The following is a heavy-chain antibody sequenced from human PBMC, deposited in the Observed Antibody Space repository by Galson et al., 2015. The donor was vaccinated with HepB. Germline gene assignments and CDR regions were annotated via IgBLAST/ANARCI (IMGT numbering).Heavy chain of an antibody. D-gene: IGHD4-17*01. Sequence: SETLSLTCTVSGGSISSSSYYWGWIRQPPGKGLEWIGSIYYSGRTYYNPSLRSRVTISVDTSKNQFSLKLSSVTAADTAVYYCARQGTSVTTLFDYWGQGTLVTVSS. V-gene: IGHV4-39*01. CDR3: ARQGTSVTTLFDY. CDR2: IYYSGRT. CDR1: GGSISSSSYY. J-gene: IGHJ4*02.